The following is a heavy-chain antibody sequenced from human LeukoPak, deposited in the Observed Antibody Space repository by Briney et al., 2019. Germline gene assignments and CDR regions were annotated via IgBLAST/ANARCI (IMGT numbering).Heavy chain of an antibody. V-gene: IGHV3-7*01. D-gene: IGHD1-7*01. CDR1: GFTLSSHW. CDR3: ARWEIRGTAHKLDY. J-gene: IGHJ4*02. CDR2: INQDGSAK. Sequence: GGSLRLSCVASGFTLSSHWMSWVRQAPGKGLEWVANINQDGSAKYFVDSVKGRFTISRDDAKNSMYLQMNSLRAEDTAVYYCARWEIRGTAHKLDYWGQGTLVTVSS.